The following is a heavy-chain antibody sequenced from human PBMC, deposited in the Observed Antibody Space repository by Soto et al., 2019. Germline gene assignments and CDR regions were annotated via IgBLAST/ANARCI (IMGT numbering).Heavy chain of an antibody. CDR3: ARDWYYYDSSGYSKPIYYYYYGMDV. D-gene: IGHD3-22*01. CDR2: INPNSGGT. V-gene: IGHV1-2*02. Sequence: QVHLVQSGAEVKKPGASVKVSCKASGYTFTDYYMHWVRQAPGQGLEWMGWINPNSGGTNYAQKFQGRVTMTRDTSISTAYMELSRLRSDDTAVYYCARDWYYYDSSGYSKPIYYYYYGMDVWGQGTMVTVSS. J-gene: IGHJ6*02. CDR1: GYTFTDYY.